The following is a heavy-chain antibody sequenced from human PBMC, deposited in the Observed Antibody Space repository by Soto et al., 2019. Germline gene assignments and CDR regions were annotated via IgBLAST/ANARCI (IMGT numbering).Heavy chain of an antibody. D-gene: IGHD2-2*01. CDR2: INAGNGDT. CDR1: GYTFTGYA. Sequence: ASVKVSCKAIGYTFTGYAVHWVRQAPGQRLEWIGRINAGNGDTKYSQKYQGRATITRDTSANTAYMELRSLRPEDTAVYFCARASTTCDACWFDPWGQGTLVTVSS. J-gene: IGHJ5*02. V-gene: IGHV1-3*01. CDR3: ARASTTCDACWFDP.